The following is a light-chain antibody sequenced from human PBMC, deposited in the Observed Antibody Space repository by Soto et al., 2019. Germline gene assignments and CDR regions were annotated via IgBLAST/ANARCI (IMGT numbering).Light chain of an antibody. V-gene: IGLV2-23*01. CDR2: EGS. CDR3: CSYAGSSTFWV. CDR1: SSDVGSYNL. Sequence: QSVLTQPASVSGSPGQSITISCTGTSSDVGSYNLVSWYQQHPGKAPKLMIYEGSKRPSGVSTRFSGSKSGNTASLTISGLQGEDESDYYCCSYAGSSTFWVFGGGTKLTVL. J-gene: IGLJ3*02.